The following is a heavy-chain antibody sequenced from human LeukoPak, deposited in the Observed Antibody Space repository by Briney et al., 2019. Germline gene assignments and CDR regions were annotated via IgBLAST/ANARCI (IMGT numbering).Heavy chain of an antibody. Sequence: SETLSLTCAVYGGSFSGYYWSWIRLPPGKGLEWIGEINHSGSTNYNPSLKSRVTISVDTSKNQFSLKLSSVTAADTAVYYCARGRIVVVPAARTWFDPWGQGTLVTVSS. CDR3: ARGRIVVVPAARTWFDP. V-gene: IGHV4-34*01. J-gene: IGHJ5*02. D-gene: IGHD2-2*01. CDR2: INHSGST. CDR1: GGSFSGYY.